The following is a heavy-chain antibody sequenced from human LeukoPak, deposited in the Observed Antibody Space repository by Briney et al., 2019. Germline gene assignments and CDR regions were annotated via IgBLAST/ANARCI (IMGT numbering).Heavy chain of an antibody. V-gene: IGHV1-69*05. CDR1: GGTFSSYA. J-gene: IGHJ4*02. D-gene: IGHD4-23*01. CDR3: ARDKDYGGNFGTFDY. Sequence: SVKVSCKASGGTFSSYAISWVRQAPGQGLDWMGGIIPIFGTANYAQKFQGRVTITTDESTSTAYMELSSLRSEDTAVYYCARDKDYGGNFGTFDYWGQGTLVTVSS. CDR2: IIPIFGTA.